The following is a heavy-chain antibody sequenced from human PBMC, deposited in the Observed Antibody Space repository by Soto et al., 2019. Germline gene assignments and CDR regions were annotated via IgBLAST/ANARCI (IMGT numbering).Heavy chain of an antibody. D-gene: IGHD2-2*01. CDR1: GGSFSGYY. Sequence: SETLSLTCAVYGGSFSGYYWSWIRQPPGKGLEWIGEINHSGSTNYNPSLKSRVTISVDTSKNQFSLKLSSVTAADTAVYYCARGLFYHLYYYMDVWGKGTTVTVSS. V-gene: IGHV4-34*01. J-gene: IGHJ6*03. CDR2: INHSGST. CDR3: ARGLFYHLYYYMDV.